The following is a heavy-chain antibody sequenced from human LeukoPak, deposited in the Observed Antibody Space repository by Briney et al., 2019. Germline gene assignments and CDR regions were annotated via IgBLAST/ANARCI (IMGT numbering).Heavy chain of an antibody. J-gene: IGHJ4*02. Sequence: PGESLKISCKGSGYSFSTHWIGWVRQMPGKGLELMGIIYPGDSDTTYSPSFQGQVTISVDKSISTAYLQWSTLKASDTAMYYCARRVNSGYYFDYWAQGTLVTVSS. V-gene: IGHV5-51*01. CDR1: GYSFSTHW. CDR2: IYPGDSDT. D-gene: IGHD3-22*01. CDR3: ARRVNSGYYFDY.